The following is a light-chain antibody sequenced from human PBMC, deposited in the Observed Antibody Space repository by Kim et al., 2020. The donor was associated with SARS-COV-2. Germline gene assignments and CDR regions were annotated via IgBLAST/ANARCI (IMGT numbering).Light chain of an antibody. Sequence: QSVLTQPPSASGTPGQRVTISCSGSTSNVENNAVTWYQQLPGTAPKLLIYSDNQRPSGVPDRFFGSKSGTSASLGISGLQSEDEADYYCASWDDYLHDWVFGGGTQLTVL. V-gene: IGLV1-44*01. CDR1: TSNVENNA. CDR3: ASWDDYLHDWV. CDR2: SDN. J-gene: IGLJ3*02.